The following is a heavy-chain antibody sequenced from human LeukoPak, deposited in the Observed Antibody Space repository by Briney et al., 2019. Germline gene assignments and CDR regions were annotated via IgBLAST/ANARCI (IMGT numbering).Heavy chain of an antibody. D-gene: IGHD3-9*01. V-gene: IGHV4-4*08. CDR3: ARSAGSVKALRYFEY. CDR2: IYSSGST. CDR1: GGSISSHY. Sequence: KASQTLSLTCTVSGGSISSHYWSWIRQPPGKGLEWIGSIYSSGSTYYNPSLKSRVTISVDTSKNQFSLNLSSVTAADTAVYYCARSAGSVKALRYFEYWGQGTLVTVSS. J-gene: IGHJ4*02.